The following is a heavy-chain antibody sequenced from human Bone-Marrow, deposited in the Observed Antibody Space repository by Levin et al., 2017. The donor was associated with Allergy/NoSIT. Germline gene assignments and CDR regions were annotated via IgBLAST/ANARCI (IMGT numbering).Heavy chain of an antibody. D-gene: IGHD2-15*01. CDR3: ATRASIGA. V-gene: IGHV3-66*01. J-gene: IGHJ5*02. CDR1: GFTVHNNY. Sequence: GGSLRLSCAASGFTVHNNYVSWVRQTPGKGLEWVSVIYSHGGTSYADSVRGRFTISRDSSKNTVFRQMNSLRADYTAVYYCATRASIGAWGQGTLVTVSS. CDR2: IYSHGGT.